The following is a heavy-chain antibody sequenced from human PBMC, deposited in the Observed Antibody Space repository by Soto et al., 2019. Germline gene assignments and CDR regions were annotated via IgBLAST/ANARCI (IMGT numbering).Heavy chain of an antibody. J-gene: IGHJ4*02. D-gene: IGHD6-19*01. CDR1: GGSFSGYY. CDR3: ASQPLMLAVAGTNY. CDR2: INHSGST. Sequence: SETLSLTCAVYGGSFSGYYWSWIRQPPGKGLEWIGEINHSGSTNYNPSLKSRVTISVDTSKNQFSLKLSSVTAADTAVYYCASQPLMLAVAGTNYWGQGTLVTVSS. V-gene: IGHV4-34*01.